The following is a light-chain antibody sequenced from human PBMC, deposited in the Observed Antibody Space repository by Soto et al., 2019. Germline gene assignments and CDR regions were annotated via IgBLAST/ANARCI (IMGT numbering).Light chain of an antibody. Sequence: EIVMTQSPATLSVSPGERATLSCRASQSVSSNLAWYQHKPGQAPRLLIFGASTRATGIPARFSGSGSGTDFTLTITSLQSEDFAVYYCQQYNYYVTFGQGTRLEIK. V-gene: IGKV3-15*01. CDR3: QQYNYYVT. J-gene: IGKJ5*01. CDR2: GAS. CDR1: QSVSSN.